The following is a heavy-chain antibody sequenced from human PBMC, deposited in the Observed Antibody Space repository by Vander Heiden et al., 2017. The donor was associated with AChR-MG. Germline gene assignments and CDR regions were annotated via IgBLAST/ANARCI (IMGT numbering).Heavy chain of an antibody. J-gene: IGHJ2*01. D-gene: IGHD2-15*01. CDR1: GFPFRSYA. Sequence: QMQLVASGGGVVQPGRSLRLSCAAAGFPFRSYAMHWVRQAPGRGLEWVAVIWYDGSNKNYADSWKGRFTISRDNSKNTRYLQMNSLRAEDTAVYYCARDRDPSGGIGWYFDLWGRGTLVTVSS. CDR2: IWYDGSNK. V-gene: IGHV3-33*01. CDR3: ARDRDPSGGIGWYFDL.